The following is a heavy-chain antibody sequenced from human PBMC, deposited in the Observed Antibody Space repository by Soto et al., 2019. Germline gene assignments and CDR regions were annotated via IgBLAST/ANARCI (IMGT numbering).Heavy chain of an antibody. CDR2: INPSGGST. Sequence: QVQLVQSGAEVKKPGASVKVSCKASGYTFTSYYMHWVRQAPGQGLEWMGIINPSGGSTSYAQKFQGKVTMTRHPSMSTVCTERSSLRPEDTAVYYCARDSALSSCWCHGPFDIWGQGRMVSFSS. CDR3: ARDSALSSCWCHGPFDI. CDR1: GYTFTSYY. J-gene: IGHJ3*02. V-gene: IGHV1-46*03. D-gene: IGHD6-19*01.